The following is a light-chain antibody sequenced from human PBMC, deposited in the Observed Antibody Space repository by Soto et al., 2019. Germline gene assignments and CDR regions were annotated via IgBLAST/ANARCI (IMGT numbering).Light chain of an antibody. V-gene: IGKV3-20*01. Sequence: EFVLTQSPGTLSLSPGERATLSCRAIQSVSSTYVAWYQQKPGQAPRLIISGASSRATGIPDRFSGSGSGTDFTLTITRLAPEDFAVYFCQVYGTSSLTFGGGTKVEIK. J-gene: IGKJ4*01. CDR3: QVYGTSSLT. CDR2: GAS. CDR1: QSVSSTY.